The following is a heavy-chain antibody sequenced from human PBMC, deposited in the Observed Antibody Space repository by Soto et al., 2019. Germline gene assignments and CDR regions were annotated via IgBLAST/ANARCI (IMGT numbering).Heavy chain of an antibody. V-gene: IGHV1-69*13. CDR3: ARDRIAVAGTVTDWFDP. CDR1: GGTFSSYA. J-gene: IGHJ5*02. Sequence: ASVKVSCKASGGTFSSYAISWVRQAPGQGLEWMGGIIPIFGTANYAQKFQGRVTITADESTSTAYMELSSLRSEDTAVYYCARDRIAVAGTVTDWFDPWGQGTLVTVSS. D-gene: IGHD6-19*01. CDR2: IIPIFGTA.